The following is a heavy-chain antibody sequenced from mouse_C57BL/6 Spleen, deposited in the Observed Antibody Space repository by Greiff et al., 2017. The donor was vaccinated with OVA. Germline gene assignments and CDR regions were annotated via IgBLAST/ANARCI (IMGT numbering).Heavy chain of an antibody. J-gene: IGHJ1*03. CDR2: ISYDGSN. Sequence: EVQLQQSGPGLVKPSQSLSLTCSVTGYSITSGYYWNWIRQFPGNKLEWMGYISYDGSNNYNPSLKNRISITRDTSKNQFFLKLNSVTTEDTATYYCARGGYYDPWYFDVWGTGTTVTVSS. CDR3: ARGGYYDPWYFDV. D-gene: IGHD2-4*01. CDR1: GYSITSGYY. V-gene: IGHV3-6*01.